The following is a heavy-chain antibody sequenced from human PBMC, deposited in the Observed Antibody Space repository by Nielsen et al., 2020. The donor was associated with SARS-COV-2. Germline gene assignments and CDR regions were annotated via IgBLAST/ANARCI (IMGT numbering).Heavy chain of an antibody. CDR1: GFTFSSYS. J-gene: IGHJ4*02. V-gene: IGHV3-21*01. D-gene: IGHD5-18*01. CDR2: ISSSSSYI. CDR3: ARLGQLWLHDY. Sequence: GGSLRLSCEVSGFTFSSYSMNWVRQAPGKGLEWVSSISSSSSYIYYADSVKGRFTISRDNAKNSLYLQMNSLRAEDTAVYYCARLGQLWLHDYWGQGTLVTVSS.